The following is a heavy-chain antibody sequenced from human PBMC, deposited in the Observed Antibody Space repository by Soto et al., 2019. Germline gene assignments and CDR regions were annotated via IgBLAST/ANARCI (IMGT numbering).Heavy chain of an antibody. J-gene: IGHJ4*02. Sequence: EVQLLESGGGLVQPGGSLRLSCATSGFTFSDHAMHWVRQAPGEGLEWVSGVRGDFVTTPYADSVKGRFTISRDNSKNTLYLQMNSLRAEDTAIYYCVKEGEMGVEGFDFWGQGTLVTVSS. V-gene: IGHV3-23*01. CDR1: GFTFSDHA. CDR3: VKEGEMGVEGFDF. D-gene: IGHD1-26*01. CDR2: VRGDFVTT.